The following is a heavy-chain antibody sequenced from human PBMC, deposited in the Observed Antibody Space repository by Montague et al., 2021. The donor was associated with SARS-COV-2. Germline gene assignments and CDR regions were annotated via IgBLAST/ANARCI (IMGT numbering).Heavy chain of an antibody. CDR2: VHYTGST. CDR1: GGSIAGYY. Sequence: SETLSLTCGVSGGSIAGYYWSWIRQPPGKGLEWIGYVHYTGSTKYTPSLKTRVTLSLDTPKNHFSLKLRSVTAADTAIYYCARAQNTCFIANCVNYFEVWGLEPWSPSPQ. CDR3: ARAQNTCFIANCVNYFEV. D-gene: IGHD1-1*01. V-gene: IGHV4-59*01. J-gene: IGHJ4*01.